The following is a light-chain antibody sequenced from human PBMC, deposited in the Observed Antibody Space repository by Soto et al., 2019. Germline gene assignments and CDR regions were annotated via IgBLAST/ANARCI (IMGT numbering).Light chain of an antibody. J-gene: IGLJ3*02. CDR2: EVT. V-gene: IGLV2-14*01. CDR1: NSDVGGYNY. Sequence: QSVLTQPSSLSGSPGQSITISCTGTNSDVGGYNYVSWYQQHPGRAPKVMIYEVTKRPAGASIRFSGSKSGNTASLSISGLQSEDEADYYCSSFTSSKTWVFGGGTQLTVL. CDR3: SSFTSSKTWV.